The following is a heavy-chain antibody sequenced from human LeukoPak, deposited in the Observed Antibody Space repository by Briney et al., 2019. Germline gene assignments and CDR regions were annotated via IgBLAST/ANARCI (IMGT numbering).Heavy chain of an antibody. V-gene: IGHV3-9*01. J-gene: IGHJ4*02. Sequence: GGSLRLSCAASGFAFDDYVIHWVRQAPGKGLEWVSGLSGSGATKGYADSVKGRFTISRDNAKNSLYLQMNSLRAEDTAVYYCARVYDYVWGSSYAFDYWGQGTLVTVSS. CDR2: LSGSGATK. D-gene: IGHD3-16*01. CDR3: ARVYDYVWGSSYAFDY. CDR1: GFAFDDYV.